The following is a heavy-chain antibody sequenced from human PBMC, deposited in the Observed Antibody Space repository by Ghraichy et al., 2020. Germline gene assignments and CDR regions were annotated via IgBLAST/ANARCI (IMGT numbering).Heavy chain of an antibody. CDR1: GFTFSSYW. Sequence: GGSLRLSCAASGFTFSSYWMSWVRQAPGKGLEWVANIKQDGNERYYVDSVKGRFTISRDNAKNSLYLQMNSLRAEDTAVYYCARDDSTLLATLAYCGGDCYSGVDYWGQGTLVTVSS. D-gene: IGHD2-21*02. CDR2: IKQDGNER. J-gene: IGHJ4*02. V-gene: IGHV3-7*05. CDR3: ARDDSTLLATLAYCGGDCYSGVDY.